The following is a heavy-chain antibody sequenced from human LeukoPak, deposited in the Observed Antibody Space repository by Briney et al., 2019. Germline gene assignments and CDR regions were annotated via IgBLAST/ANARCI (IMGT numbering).Heavy chain of an antibody. CDR2: ISSNGGST. CDR1: GFTFSSYA. D-gene: IGHD3-3*01. Sequence: GGSLRLSCSASGFTFSSYAMHWVRQAPGKGLEYVSAISSNGGSTYYADSVKGRFTISRDNSKNTLYLQMSSLRAEDTAVYYCVKDRYDFWSGYYGYFDYWGQGTLVTVPS. CDR3: VKDRYDFWSGYYGYFDY. J-gene: IGHJ4*02. V-gene: IGHV3-64D*09.